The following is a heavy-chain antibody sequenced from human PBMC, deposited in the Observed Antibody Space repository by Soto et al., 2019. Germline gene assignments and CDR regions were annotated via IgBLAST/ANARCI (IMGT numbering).Heavy chain of an antibody. J-gene: IGHJ3*02. CDR2: INHSGST. Sequence: QVQLQQRGAGLLKPSETLSLTCAVLGGSFSDYYWTWIRQPPGKGLEWIGDINHSGSTSYNPSLKSRLTLSVDTSTNEFSLNLSSVTAADTAAYHCVRGRAFMSRVAFDIWGQGTMVTVSS. CDR1: GGSFSDYY. CDR3: VRGRAFMSRVAFDI. D-gene: IGHD1-26*01. V-gene: IGHV4-34*02.